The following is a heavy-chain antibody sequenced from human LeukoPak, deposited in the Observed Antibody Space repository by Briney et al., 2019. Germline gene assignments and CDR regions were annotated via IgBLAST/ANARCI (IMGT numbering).Heavy chain of an antibody. D-gene: IGHD4-17*01. CDR2: IKQDGSEK. CDR1: GFTFSSYW. V-gene: IGHV3-7*01. Sequence: GGSLRLSCAASGFTFSSYWMSWGRQAPGKGLEWVANIKQDGSEKYYVDSVKGRFTISRDNAKNSLYLQMNSLRDEDTAVYYCARDRGYGDYDTDGYYFDYWGQGTLVTVSS. J-gene: IGHJ4*02. CDR3: ARDRGYGDYDTDGYYFDY.